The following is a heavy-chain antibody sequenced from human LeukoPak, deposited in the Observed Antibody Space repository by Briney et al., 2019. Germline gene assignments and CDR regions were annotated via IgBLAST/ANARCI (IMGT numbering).Heavy chain of an antibody. CDR3: ARQPSTSWYYFDY. J-gene: IGHJ4*02. D-gene: IGHD6-13*01. Sequence: SETLSLTCAVSGGSFSGYYWAWIRQPQGKGLEWIGSIYYSGSTYYNPSLKSRVTISIDTSKNQFSLKLSSVTAADTAVYFCARQPSTSWYYFDYWGQGTLVTVSS. CDR2: IYYSGST. V-gene: IGHV4-39*01. CDR1: GGSFSGYY.